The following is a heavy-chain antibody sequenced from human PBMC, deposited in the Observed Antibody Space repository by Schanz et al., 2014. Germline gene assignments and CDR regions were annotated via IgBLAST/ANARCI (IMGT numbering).Heavy chain of an antibody. D-gene: IGHD4-17*01. V-gene: IGHV3-66*01. CDR3: TRDTDYHFDY. J-gene: IGHJ4*02. CDR2: MYINSGST. Sequence: EAQVVESGGGLVKPGGSLRLSCAVSGFTVNTNYMSWVRQAPGKGLEWISSMYINSGSTQYADSVKGRFTISRDNARNTLYLQMNSLRAEDTAVYYCTRDTDYHFDYWGQGTLVTVSS. CDR1: GFTVNTNY.